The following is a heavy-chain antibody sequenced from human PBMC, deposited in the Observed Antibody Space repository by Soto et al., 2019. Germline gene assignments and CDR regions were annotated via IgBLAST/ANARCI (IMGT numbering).Heavy chain of an antibody. Sequence: KPSETLSLTCTVSGGSVTSGSYYWSWIRQPPGKGLEWIGHIYYSGSTNYNPSLKSRVTISVDASKNQFSLKLSSVTAADTAIYYCARGPVVTPFVDYWGQGTLVTVS. V-gene: IGHV4-61*01. CDR1: GGSVTSGSYY. J-gene: IGHJ4*02. CDR3: ARGPVVTPFVDY. CDR2: IYYSGST. D-gene: IGHD2-21*02.